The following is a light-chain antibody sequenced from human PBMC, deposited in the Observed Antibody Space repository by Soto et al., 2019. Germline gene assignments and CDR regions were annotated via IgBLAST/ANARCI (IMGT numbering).Light chain of an antibody. Sequence: QSALTQPRSVSGSPGQSVTISCTGTSSDVGGYDYVSWYQHHPGKAPKLMIYDVTKRPSGVPDRFSGSKSGNTASLTISGLQAEDEADYYCCSYAGSNTGVFGGVTQLTVL. J-gene: IGLJ3*02. CDR3: CSYAGSNTGV. CDR1: SSDVGGYDY. V-gene: IGLV2-11*01. CDR2: DVT.